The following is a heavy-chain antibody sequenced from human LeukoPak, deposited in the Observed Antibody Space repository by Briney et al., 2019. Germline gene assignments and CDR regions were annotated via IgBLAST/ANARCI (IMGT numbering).Heavy chain of an antibody. D-gene: IGHD4-11*01. CDR3: ADSNYWYPVDY. Sequence: GGPLRLSCAASGFPFSNYAMRWVRQAPGKGLEWVSSITGNGDTTYYADSVKGRFTISRDNSKNTLYLQMNSLRAEDTAVYYCADSNYWYPVDYWGQGTLVTVSS. CDR2: ITGNGDTT. J-gene: IGHJ4*02. V-gene: IGHV3-23*01. CDR1: GFPFSNYA.